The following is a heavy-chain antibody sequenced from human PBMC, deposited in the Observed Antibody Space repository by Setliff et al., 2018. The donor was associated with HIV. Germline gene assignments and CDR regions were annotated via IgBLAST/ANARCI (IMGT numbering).Heavy chain of an antibody. CDR1: GGSISITSYY. J-gene: IGHJ4*02. V-gene: IGHV4-39*01. D-gene: IGHD6-19*01. CDR3: ATLHSSGWPYYSDY. CDR2: IHYSGNT. Sequence: SETLSLTCTISGGSISITSYYWGWIRQPPGEGLEWIGSIHYSGNTYYNPSLKSRVTISEDTSKNQFSLKLTSVTAADTAVYYCATLHSSGWPYYSDYWGQGILVTVAS.